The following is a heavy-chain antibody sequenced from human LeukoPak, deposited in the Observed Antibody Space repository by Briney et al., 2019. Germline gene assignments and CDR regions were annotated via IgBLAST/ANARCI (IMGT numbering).Heavy chain of an antibody. CDR3: ARDDNYGIFVNVDY. CDR2: ISSSSNYI. CDR1: GFTFSSYS. D-gene: IGHD4-11*01. V-gene: IGHV3-21*04. Sequence: PGGSLRLSCAASGFTFSSYSMNWVRQAPGKGLEWVSSISSSSNYIYYADSVKGRFTISRDNAKNSLNLQMNSLRAEDTAVYYCARDDNYGIFVNVDYWGQGTLVTVSS. J-gene: IGHJ4*02.